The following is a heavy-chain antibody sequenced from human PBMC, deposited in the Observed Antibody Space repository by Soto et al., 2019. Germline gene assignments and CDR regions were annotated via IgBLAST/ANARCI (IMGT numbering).Heavy chain of an antibody. CDR3: ARGFYYDSSGYYYAGPYYGMDV. CDR2: INHSGST. Sequence: QVQLQQWGAGLLKPSETLSLTCAVYGGSFSGYYWSWIRQPPGKGLEWIGEINHSGSTNYNPSLKSRVTISVDTSENQFSLKLSSVTAADTAVYYCARGFYYDSSGYYYAGPYYGMDVWGQGTTVTVSS. CDR1: GGSFSGYY. D-gene: IGHD3-22*01. J-gene: IGHJ6*02. V-gene: IGHV4-34*01.